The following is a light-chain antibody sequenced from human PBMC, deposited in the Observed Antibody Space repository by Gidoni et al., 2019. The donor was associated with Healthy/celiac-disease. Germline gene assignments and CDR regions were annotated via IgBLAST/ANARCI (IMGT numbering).Light chain of an antibody. V-gene: IGLV3-1*01. CDR3: QAWDSSTAV. Sequence: SYELTQPPSVPVSPGQTASITGSGDILGVKYACRYQQKPGQSPVLVIYQDSQRPSGIPERFSGSNSGNTATLTIRGTQAMDEADYYCQAWDSSTAVFGGGTKLTVL. J-gene: IGLJ2*01. CDR2: QDS. CDR1: ILGVKY.